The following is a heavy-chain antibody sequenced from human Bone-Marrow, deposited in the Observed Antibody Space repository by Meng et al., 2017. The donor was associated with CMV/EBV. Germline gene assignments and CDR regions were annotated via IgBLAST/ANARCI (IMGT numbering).Heavy chain of an antibody. CDR3: RFYTAMVTGFDY. CDR2: IIPILGIA. CDR1: GGTFSSYT. Sequence: SVKVSCKASGGTFSSYTISWVRQAPGQGLEWMGRIIPILGIANYAQKFQGRVTITADKSTSTAYTELSSLRSEDTAVYYCRFYTAMVTGFDYWGQGTLVTVSS. V-gene: IGHV1-69*02. D-gene: IGHD5-18*01. J-gene: IGHJ4*02.